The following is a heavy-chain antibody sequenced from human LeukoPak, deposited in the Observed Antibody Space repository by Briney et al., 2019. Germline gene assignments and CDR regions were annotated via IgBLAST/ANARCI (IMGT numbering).Heavy chain of an antibody. V-gene: IGHV3-48*03. Sequence: GGSLRLSCAASGFTFSNYEMNWVRQAPGKGLEWVSSISSRNNNIYYADCVKGRFTISRDNAKNSLYLQMNSLRPEDTAVYYCANLYSAYGFPDYWGQGTLVTVSS. CDR2: ISSRNNNI. CDR1: GFTFSNYE. J-gene: IGHJ4*02. CDR3: ANLYSAYGFPDY. D-gene: IGHD5-12*01.